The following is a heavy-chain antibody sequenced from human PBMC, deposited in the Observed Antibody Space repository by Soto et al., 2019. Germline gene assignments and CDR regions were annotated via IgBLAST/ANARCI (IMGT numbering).Heavy chain of an antibody. CDR3: ARVTKVTTLENWFDP. V-gene: IGHV3-72*01. J-gene: IGHJ5*02. CDR1: GFTLSDHY. D-gene: IGHD4-17*01. CDR2: SRDKPQGYST. Sequence: GGSLRLSCAGSGFTLSDHYIDWVRQAPGKGLEWVGRSRDKPQGYSTAYAASVKGRFTTSLYLQMNSLRAEDTAVYYCARVTKVTTLENWFDPWGQGTLVTVSS.